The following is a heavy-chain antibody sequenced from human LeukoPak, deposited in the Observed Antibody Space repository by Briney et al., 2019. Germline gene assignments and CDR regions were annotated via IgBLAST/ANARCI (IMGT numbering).Heavy chain of an antibody. J-gene: IGHJ1*01. CDR1: GYTFTSYG. CDR2: ISAYNGNT. Sequence: ASVKVSCKASGYTFTSYGISWVRQAPGQGLEWMGWISAYNGNTNYAQKLQGRVTMTTDTSTSTAYMELRSLRSDDTAVYYCARGHSDYYGSGTYPVVQHWGQGTLVTVSS. CDR3: ARGHSDYYGSGTYPVVQH. V-gene: IGHV1-18*01. D-gene: IGHD3-10*01.